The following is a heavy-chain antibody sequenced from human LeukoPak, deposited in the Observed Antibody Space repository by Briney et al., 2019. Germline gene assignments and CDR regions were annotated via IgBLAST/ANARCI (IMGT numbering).Heavy chain of an antibody. Sequence: PSETLSLTCSVSSGSIGNYYWSWIRQPAGKGLEWIGLIYTSGSTNYNPSLKSRVTMSVDTSKNQFSLKLSSVTAADTAVYYCARDFDAPNSGWFDYWGQGTLVTVSS. J-gene: IGHJ4*02. V-gene: IGHV4-4*07. CDR3: ARDFDAPNSGWFDY. CDR1: SGSIGNYY. CDR2: IYTSGST. D-gene: IGHD6-19*01.